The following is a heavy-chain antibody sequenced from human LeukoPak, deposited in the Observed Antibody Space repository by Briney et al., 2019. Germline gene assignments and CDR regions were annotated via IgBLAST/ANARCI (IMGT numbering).Heavy chain of an antibody. CDR1: GGYFSGYY. J-gene: IGHJ3*02. D-gene: IGHD3-3*01. CDR2: INHRGST. CDR3: ARALYDFWSGFLEDAFDI. Sequence: KSSETPSLTCAGYGGYFSGYYWSWIRQPPGKGLEWIGEINHRGSTNYNPSLKSRITISVDTSKNQFSVKLSSVTAADTAVYYCARALYDFWSGFLEDAFDIWGQGTMVTVSS. V-gene: IGHV4-34*01.